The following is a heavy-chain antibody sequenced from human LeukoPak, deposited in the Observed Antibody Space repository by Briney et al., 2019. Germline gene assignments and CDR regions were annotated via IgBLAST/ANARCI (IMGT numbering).Heavy chain of an antibody. CDR1: GYTSTSYD. D-gene: IGHD3-22*01. CDR2: ISAYNGNT. V-gene: IGHV1-18*01. Sequence: ASVKVSCKASGYTSTSYDISWLRQAPGQGLEWMGRISAYNGNTNYAQKLQGRVTMTTDTSTRTAYMELRSLRSDDTAVYFCAREYYDYYEGFDYWGQGTLVTVSS. J-gene: IGHJ4*02. CDR3: AREYYDYYEGFDY.